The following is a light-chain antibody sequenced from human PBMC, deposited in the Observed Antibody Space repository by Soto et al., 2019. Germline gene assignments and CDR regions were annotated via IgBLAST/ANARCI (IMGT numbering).Light chain of an antibody. J-gene: IGKJ2*01. CDR3: QQSYSTPNT. CDR2: AAS. Sequence: DIQMAQSPSSLSASVGDRVTITCRASQSISSYLNWYQQKPGKAPKLLIYAASSLQSGVPSRFSGSGSGTDFTLTISSLQPEDFATYYCQQSYSTPNTLGQGTKVDSK. V-gene: IGKV1-39*01. CDR1: QSISSY.